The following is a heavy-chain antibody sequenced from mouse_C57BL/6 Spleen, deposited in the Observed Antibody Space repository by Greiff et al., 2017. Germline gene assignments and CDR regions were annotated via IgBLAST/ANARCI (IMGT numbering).Heavy chain of an antibody. CDR3: ASKVYGNLDY. CDR1: GYAFSSYW. Sequence: VQLQQSGAELVKPGASVKISCKASGYAFSSYWMNWVKQRPGKGLEGIGQIYPGDGDPNYNGKFKGKATLTADKSSSTAYMQLSSLTSEDSAVYFCASKVYGNLDYWGQGTTLTVSS. D-gene: IGHD2-1*01. J-gene: IGHJ2*01. V-gene: IGHV1-80*01. CDR2: IYPGDGDP.